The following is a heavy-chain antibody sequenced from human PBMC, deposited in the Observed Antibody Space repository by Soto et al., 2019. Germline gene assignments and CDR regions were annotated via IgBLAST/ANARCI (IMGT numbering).Heavy chain of an antibody. V-gene: IGHV4-4*07. Sequence: QVQLQESGPGLVKPSETLSLTCTVSGGSISSYYWRWIRQPAGKGLEWIGRIYTSGSTNYNPSLKSRVTMSVGTSKRLFSLKLSSVTAADTAVYYCARVRIAARTGAYGMDVWGQGTTVTVSS. CDR1: GGSISSYY. CDR2: IYTSGST. D-gene: IGHD6-6*01. CDR3: ARVRIAARTGAYGMDV. J-gene: IGHJ6*02.